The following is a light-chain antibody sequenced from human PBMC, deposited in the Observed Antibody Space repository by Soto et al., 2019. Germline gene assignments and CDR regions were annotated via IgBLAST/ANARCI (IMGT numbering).Light chain of an antibody. CDR1: QSVRSSS. V-gene: IGKV3-20*01. Sequence: EIVLTQSPGTLSMSPGERTTLSCRASQSVRSSSLAWYQQQPGQAPRLLIYGASSRATGIPDRFSGSGSGTRFTLTISRLEPEDSAVYYCQQYGRSPPATFGGRTKVEIK. CDR3: QQYGRSPPAT. J-gene: IGKJ4*01. CDR2: GAS.